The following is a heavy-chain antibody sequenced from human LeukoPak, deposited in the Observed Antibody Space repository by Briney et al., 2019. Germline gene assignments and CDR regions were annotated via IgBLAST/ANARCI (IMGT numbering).Heavy chain of an antibody. J-gene: IGHJ3*02. D-gene: IGHD4-11*01. CDR3: ARSDDYSNYHDAFDI. CDR1: GFTFSGYA. Sequence: GGSLRLSCAASGFTFSGYAMSWVRQAPGKGLEWVSTIFGSGSNTYYADSVKGRFTISRDNSKNTLYLQMNGLRAEDTAVYYCARSDDYSNYHDAFDIWGQGTMVTVSS. V-gene: IGHV3-23*05. CDR2: IFGSGSNT.